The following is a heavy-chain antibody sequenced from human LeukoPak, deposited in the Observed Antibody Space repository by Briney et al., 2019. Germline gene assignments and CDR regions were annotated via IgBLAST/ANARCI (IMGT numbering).Heavy chain of an antibody. D-gene: IGHD3-10*01. Sequence: SETLSLTCTVSGYSISSGYYWGWIRQPPGKGLEWIGSIYHSGSTYYNPSLKSRVTMSVDTSKNQFSLKLSSVTAADTAVYYCARDLPVLLWFGEPYYFDYWGQGTLVTVSS. CDR3: ARDLPVLLWFGEPYYFDY. J-gene: IGHJ4*02. CDR1: GYSISSGYY. CDR2: IYHSGST. V-gene: IGHV4-38-2*02.